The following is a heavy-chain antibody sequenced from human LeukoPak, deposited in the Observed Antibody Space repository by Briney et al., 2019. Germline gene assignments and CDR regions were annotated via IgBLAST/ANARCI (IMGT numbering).Heavy chain of an antibody. CDR1: GFTVSSNY. D-gene: IGHD3-16*01. J-gene: IGHJ3*02. V-gene: IGHV3-66*01. CDR2: IYSGGST. Sequence: GGSLRLSCAASGFTVSSNYMSWVRQAPGKGLEWVSVIYSGGSTLYADSVKGRFTISRDNSKNTLYLQMNSLRAEDTAVYYCATWWGSAYITAFDIWGQGTMVTVSS. CDR3: ATWWGSAYITAFDI.